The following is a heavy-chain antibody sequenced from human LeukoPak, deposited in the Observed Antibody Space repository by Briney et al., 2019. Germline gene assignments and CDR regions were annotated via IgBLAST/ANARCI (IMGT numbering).Heavy chain of an antibody. J-gene: IGHJ5*02. D-gene: IGHD3-22*01. V-gene: IGHV1-46*01. Sequence: ASGKVSCKASGYTFTSYYMHWVRQAPGQGLEWMGIINPSGGSTSYAQKFQGRVTMTRDTSTSTVYMELSSLRSEDTAVYYCAREGYYDSSGPTNWFDPWGQGTLVTVSS. CDR3: AREGYYDSSGPTNWFDP. CDR1: GYTFTSYY. CDR2: INPSGGST.